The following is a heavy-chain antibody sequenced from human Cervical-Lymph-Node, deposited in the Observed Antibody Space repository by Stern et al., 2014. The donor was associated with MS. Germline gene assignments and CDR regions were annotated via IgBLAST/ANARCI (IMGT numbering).Heavy chain of an antibody. Sequence: QLQLQESGPGLVKPSQTLALNCTVSCGSISSRTYSWSWIRQPAGKGLEWIAHIYYGGSANYTPPLKSGVTISIDPPKTEFSLQLSLGTAADTALYYCARDRGVGWFDPWGQGTLVTVSS. CDR1: CGSISSRTYS. D-gene: IGHD1-26*01. V-gene: IGHV4-61*02. CDR3: ARDRGVGWFDP. J-gene: IGHJ5*02. CDR2: IYYGGSA.